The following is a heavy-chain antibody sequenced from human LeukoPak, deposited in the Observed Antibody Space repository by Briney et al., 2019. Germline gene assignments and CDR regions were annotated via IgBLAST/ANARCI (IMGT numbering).Heavy chain of an antibody. CDR1: GFTVSSNY. CDR2: IYSGGST. Sequence: GGSLRLSCAASGFTVSSNYMSWVRQAPGKGLEWVSVIYSGGSTYYADSVKGRFTISRDNSKNTLYLQMNSLRAEDTAVYYCAKEGPNTAMVYFDYWGQGTLVTVSS. J-gene: IGHJ4*02. D-gene: IGHD5-18*01. V-gene: IGHV3-53*01. CDR3: AKEGPNTAMVYFDY.